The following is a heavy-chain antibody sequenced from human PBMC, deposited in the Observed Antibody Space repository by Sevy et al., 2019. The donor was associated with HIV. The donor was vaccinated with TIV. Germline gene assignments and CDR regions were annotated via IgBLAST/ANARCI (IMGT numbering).Heavy chain of an antibody. CDR1: GYTFTSYE. D-gene: IGHD3-10*01. J-gene: IGHJ5*02. CDR3: AREYYGSGMSNWFDP. V-gene: IGHV1-8*01. Sequence: ASVKVSCKASGYTFTSYEINWVRQDTGQGLEWMGWMNPNSGKTGYAQRFQGRVTMTRNTSISTAYMELSSLRSEDTAVYYCAREYYGSGMSNWFDPWGQGTLVTVSS. CDR2: MNPNSGKT.